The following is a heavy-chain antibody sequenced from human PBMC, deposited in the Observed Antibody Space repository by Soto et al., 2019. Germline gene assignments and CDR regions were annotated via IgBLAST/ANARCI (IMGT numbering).Heavy chain of an antibody. Sequence: SETLSLTCTVSGGSISSGDYYWSWIRQPPGKGLEWIGYIYYSGSTYYNPSLKSRVTISVDTSKNQFSLKLSSVTAADTAVYYCARVDSSGYQPFDLWGRGTLVTVSS. J-gene: IGHJ2*01. CDR1: GGSISSGDYY. CDR3: ARVDSSGYQPFDL. V-gene: IGHV4-30-4*01. CDR2: IYYSGST. D-gene: IGHD3-22*01.